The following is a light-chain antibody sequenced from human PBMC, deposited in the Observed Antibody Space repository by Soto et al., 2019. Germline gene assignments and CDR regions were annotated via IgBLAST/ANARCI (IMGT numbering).Light chain of an antibody. CDR1: QGIRND. V-gene: IGKV1-6*01. J-gene: IGKJ1*01. CDR2: AAS. CDR3: LQDYNYPRT. Sequence: AIQMTQSPSSLSASVGDRVTITCRASQGIRNDLGWYQQKPGKAPKLLIYAASSLQSGVPSRFSGSGSGTDFTLTXSSLQPEXXATYYCLQDYNYPRTFGQGTKVEIK.